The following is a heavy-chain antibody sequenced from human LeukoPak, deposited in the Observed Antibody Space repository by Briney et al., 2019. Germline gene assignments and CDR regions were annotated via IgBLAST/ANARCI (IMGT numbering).Heavy chain of an antibody. J-gene: IGHJ3*02. Sequence: GGSLRLSCAAPGFTFSNYAMGWVRQAPGKGLEWVSSINGRDGRTYYADSVRGRFSISSDNSKNTLFLQMNSLRAEDTAVYYCARGEAFAFDMWGQGTVVTASS. CDR2: INGRDGRT. CDR3: ARGEAFAFDM. CDR1: GFTFSNYA. V-gene: IGHV3-23*01.